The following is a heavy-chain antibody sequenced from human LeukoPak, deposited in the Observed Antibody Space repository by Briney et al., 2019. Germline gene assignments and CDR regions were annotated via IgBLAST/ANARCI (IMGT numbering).Heavy chain of an antibody. CDR1: GYTFTGHY. V-gene: IGHV1-2*02. CDR3: ARDPNYYDSSGPPDY. Sequence: ASVKVSCKASGYTFTGHYMHWVRQAPGQGLEWMGWINPNSGGTNYAQKFQGRVTITRDTSISTAYMELSRLRSDDTAVYYCARDPNYYDSSGPPDYWGQGTLVTVSS. D-gene: IGHD3-22*01. J-gene: IGHJ4*02. CDR2: INPNSGGT.